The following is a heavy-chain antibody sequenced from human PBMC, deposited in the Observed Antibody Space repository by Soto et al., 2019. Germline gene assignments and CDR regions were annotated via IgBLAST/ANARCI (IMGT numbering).Heavy chain of an antibody. J-gene: IGHJ4*02. CDR3: AHHGDYFDY. Sequence: TLSLTCTVSGGSISSYYWSWIRQPPGKALEWFALFYLDDDKRYSPSLKSRLTITKDTSKNQVVLTMTNMDPVDTATYYCAHHGDYFDYWGQGTLVTVSS. CDR1: GGSISSYYW. D-gene: IGHD4-17*01. CDR2: FYLDDDK. V-gene: IGHV2-5*08.